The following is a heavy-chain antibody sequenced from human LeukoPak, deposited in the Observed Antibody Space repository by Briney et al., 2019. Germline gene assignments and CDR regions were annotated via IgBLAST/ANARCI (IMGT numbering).Heavy chain of an antibody. J-gene: IGHJ4*02. CDR2: ISSTGSTI. CDR1: GFTLSDYD. CDR3: ARMNYDFWSVYYPYFDF. V-gene: IGHV3-11*04. D-gene: IGHD3-3*01. Sequence: PGGSLRLSCAASGFTLSDYDMNWIRQTPGKGLEWLSYISSTGSTIYYADSVRGRFTISRDNAKNSLYLQMNSLRAEDTGVYYCARMNYDFWSVYYPYFDFWGQGNLVTVSS.